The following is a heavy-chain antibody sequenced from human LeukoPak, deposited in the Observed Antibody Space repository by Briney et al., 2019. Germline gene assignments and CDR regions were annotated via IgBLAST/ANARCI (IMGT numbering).Heavy chain of an antibody. CDR1: GASISSYY. J-gene: IGHJ5*02. D-gene: IGHD3-22*01. CDR2: IYTSGSTYTSGST. V-gene: IGHV4-4*07. Sequence: SETLSLTCTVSGASISSYYWSWIRQPAGKGLEWIGRIYTSGSTYTSGSTNYNPSLKSRVTISVDKSKNQFSLKLSSVTAADTAVYYCARDYDSSGYLPWGQGTLVTVSS. CDR3: ARDYDSSGYLP.